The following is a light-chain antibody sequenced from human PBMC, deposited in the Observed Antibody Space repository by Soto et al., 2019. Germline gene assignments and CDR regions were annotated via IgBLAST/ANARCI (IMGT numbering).Light chain of an antibody. CDR2: DAS. V-gene: IGKV1D-16*01. Sequence: DLQMTQSPSSLSASVGDRVTITCRASQAIGSWLAWYQQKPGKAPTSLIYDASNLQTEVPSRFSGSGSGTDFTLTISGLQPEDSATYSCQQYNSYPLTFGGGTMVEIK. J-gene: IGKJ4*01. CDR1: QAIGSW. CDR3: QQYNSYPLT.